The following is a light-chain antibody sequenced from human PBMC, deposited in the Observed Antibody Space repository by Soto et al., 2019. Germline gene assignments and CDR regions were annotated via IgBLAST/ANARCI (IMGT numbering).Light chain of an antibody. CDR2: EVS. J-gene: IGLJ7*01. CDR1: SSDVGSHNL. CDR3: CSYGGSRAV. Sequence: QSALTQPASVSGSPGQSITISCTGTSSDVGSHNLVSWYQQHPGQAPKLRIYEVSKRPLGVSARFSASKSGNTASLTISGLQAEDEAYYYCCSYGGSRAVFGGGTQLTVL. V-gene: IGLV2-23*02.